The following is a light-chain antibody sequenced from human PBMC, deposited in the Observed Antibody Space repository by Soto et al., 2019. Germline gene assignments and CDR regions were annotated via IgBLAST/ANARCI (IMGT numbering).Light chain of an antibody. J-gene: IGLJ1*01. CDR1: SSDVGGYNY. CDR2: EVN. Sequence: SVAISCTGTSSDVGGYNYVSWYQQHPGKAPKLIIYEVNKRPSGVPDRFSASKSGNTASLTXSGXQAEDEADYYCSSYAGSSNVFGTGTKVTVL. CDR3: SSYAGSSNV. V-gene: IGLV2-8*01.